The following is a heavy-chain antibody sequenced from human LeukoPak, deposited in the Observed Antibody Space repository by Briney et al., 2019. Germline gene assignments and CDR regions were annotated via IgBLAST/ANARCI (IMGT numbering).Heavy chain of an antibody. CDR3: ARSSRNYNNYEGADY. V-gene: IGHV4-34*01. J-gene: IGHJ4*02. CDR1: GGAFSGYY. D-gene: IGHD4-11*01. Sequence: SETLSLTCAVYGGAFSGYYWSWIRQPPGKGLEWIGEINHSGDTKYNPSLKSRVSMSVDVSKDQFSLKLTSLTAADTAVYYCARSSRNYNNYEGADYWGQGTLVTVSS. CDR2: INHSGDT.